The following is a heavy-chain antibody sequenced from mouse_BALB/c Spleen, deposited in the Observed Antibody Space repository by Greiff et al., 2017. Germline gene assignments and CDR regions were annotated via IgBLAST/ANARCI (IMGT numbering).Heavy chain of an antibody. J-gene: IGHJ1*01. CDR2: INPSTGYT. Sequence: VQLQQSGAELAKPGASVKMSCKASGYTFTSYWMHWVKQRPGQGLEWIGYINPSTGYTEYNQKFKDKATLTADKSSSTAYMQLSSLTSEDSAVYYCARWGYFDVWGAGTTVTVSS. CDR3: ARWGYFDV. CDR1: GYTFTSYW. V-gene: IGHV1-7*01.